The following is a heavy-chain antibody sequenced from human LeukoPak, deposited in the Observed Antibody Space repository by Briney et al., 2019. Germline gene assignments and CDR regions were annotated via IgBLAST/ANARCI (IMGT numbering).Heavy chain of an antibody. CDR3: ASIDYDFWSGYYTLYYYYYMDV. Sequence: SETLSLTCTVSGGSISSSSYYWGWIRQPPGKGLEWIGEIYHSGSTNYNPSLKSRVTISVDKSKNQFSLKLSSVTAADTAVYYCASIDYDFWSGYYTLYYYYYMDVWGKGTTVTVSS. CDR1: GGSISSSSYY. CDR2: IYHSGST. V-gene: IGHV4-39*07. D-gene: IGHD3-3*01. J-gene: IGHJ6*03.